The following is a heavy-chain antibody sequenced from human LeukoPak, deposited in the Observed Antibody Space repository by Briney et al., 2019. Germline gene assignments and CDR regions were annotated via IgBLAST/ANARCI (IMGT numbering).Heavy chain of an antibody. Sequence: GGSLRLSCAASGFTFSGSAMHWVRQASGKGLEWVGRIRSKANSYATAYAASVKGRFTIYRDDSKNTAYLQMNSLKTEGTAVYYCNRRVDSSGYYGIDYWGQGTLVTVSS. CDR2: IRSKANSYAT. V-gene: IGHV3-73*01. CDR1: GFTFSGSA. J-gene: IGHJ4*02. D-gene: IGHD3-22*01. CDR3: NRRVDSSGYYGIDY.